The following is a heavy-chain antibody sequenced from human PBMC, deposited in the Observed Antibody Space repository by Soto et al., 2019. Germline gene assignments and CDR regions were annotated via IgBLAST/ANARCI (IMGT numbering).Heavy chain of an antibody. D-gene: IGHD1-26*01. Sequence: EVQLLESGGSLVQPGGSLRLSCAASGFSFSNNAMSWVRLSPGKGPEWVSGISDSGTSTYYADSVKGRFTISRDNSKSTLSLQMNNLRVEDTALYYCFCVEWGYWGQGTLVIVSS. V-gene: IGHV3-23*01. CDR2: ISDSGTST. J-gene: IGHJ4*02. CDR3: FCVEWGY. CDR1: GFSFSNNA.